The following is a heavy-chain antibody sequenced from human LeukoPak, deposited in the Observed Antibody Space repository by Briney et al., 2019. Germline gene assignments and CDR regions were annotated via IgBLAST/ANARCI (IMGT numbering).Heavy chain of an antibody. V-gene: IGHV4-34*01. Sequence: PSETLSLTCAVYGGSFTGYHWNWIRQSPQRGLEWTGEINHRGHPHYNPSLESRLTISVDTSKNQFSLTLKSVTAADTAVYYCARDPTTVVTVPYYFDFWGQGTPVTVSS. CDR2: INHRGHP. CDR3: ARDPTTVVTVPYYFDF. CDR1: GGSFTGYH. J-gene: IGHJ4*02. D-gene: IGHD4-23*01.